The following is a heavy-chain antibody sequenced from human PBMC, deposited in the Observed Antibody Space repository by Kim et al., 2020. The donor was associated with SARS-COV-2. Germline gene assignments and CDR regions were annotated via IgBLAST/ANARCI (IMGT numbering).Heavy chain of an antibody. CDR2: INSDGSST. V-gene: IGHV3-74*01. Sequence: GGSLRLSCAASGFTFSSYWMHWVRQAPGKGLVWVSRINSDGSSTSYADSVKGRFTISRDNAKNTLYLQMNSLRAEDTAVYYCARDWAIYDFWIPTYYYGMDVWGQGTTVTVSS. CDR3: ARDWAIYDFWIPTYYYGMDV. J-gene: IGHJ6*02. D-gene: IGHD3-3*01. CDR1: GFTFSSYW.